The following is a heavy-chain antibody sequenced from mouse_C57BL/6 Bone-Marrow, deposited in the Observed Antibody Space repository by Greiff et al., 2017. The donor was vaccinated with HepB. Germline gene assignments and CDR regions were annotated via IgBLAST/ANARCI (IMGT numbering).Heavy chain of an antibody. CDR3: ARFETWFAY. J-gene: IGHJ3*01. CDR2: TNPGSGGT. V-gene: IGHV1-54*01. CDR1: GYAFTNYL. Sequence: QVQLQQSGAELVRPGTSVKVSCKASGYAFTNYLIEWVKQRPGQGLEWIGVTNPGSGGTNYNEKFKGKATLTADKSSSTAYMQLSSLTSEDSAVYFCARFETWFAYWGQGTLVTVSA.